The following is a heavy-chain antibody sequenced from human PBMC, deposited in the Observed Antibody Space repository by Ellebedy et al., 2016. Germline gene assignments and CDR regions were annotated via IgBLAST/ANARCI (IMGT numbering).Heavy chain of an antibody. CDR3: ASDSSGWSGFDY. Sequence: ASVKVSXXASGYTFTSYDINWVRQAPGQGLEWMGWISAYNGNTNYAQKLQGRVTMTTDTSTSTAYMELSSLRSEDTAVYYCASDSSGWSGFDYWGQGTLVTVSS. CDR2: ISAYNGNT. CDR1: GYTFTSYD. V-gene: IGHV1-18*01. D-gene: IGHD6-19*01. J-gene: IGHJ4*02.